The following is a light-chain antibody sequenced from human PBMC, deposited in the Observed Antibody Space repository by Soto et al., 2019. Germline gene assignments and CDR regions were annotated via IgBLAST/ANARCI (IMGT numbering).Light chain of an antibody. CDR2: EAT. V-gene: IGLV2-23*01. CDR1: ISDIGSSNL. Sequence: QSVLTQPASVAGSPGHSMTISFTATISDIGSSNLVSWYQDHPGKAPKLIIYEATQRPSGISYRFSGSKSGNTASLTISGLQAEDEADYYCCSYAGSNTYVFGTGTKVTV. J-gene: IGLJ1*01. CDR3: CSYAGSNTYV.